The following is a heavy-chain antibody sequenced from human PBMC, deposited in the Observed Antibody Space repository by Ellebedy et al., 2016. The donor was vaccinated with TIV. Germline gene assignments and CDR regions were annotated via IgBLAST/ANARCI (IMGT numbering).Heavy chain of an antibody. V-gene: IGHV4-39*01. D-gene: IGHD5-18*01. J-gene: IGHJ4*02. CDR2: IYYSGST. Sequence: MPSETLSLTCTVSGGSISSSSYYWGWIRQPPGKGLEWIGSIYYSGSTYYNPSLKSRLTISVDTSKNQFSLKLSFVTAADTAVYHCARHWIQLRRQVNYFDYWGQGTLVTVSS. CDR3: ARHWIQLRRQVNYFDY. CDR1: GGSISSSSYY.